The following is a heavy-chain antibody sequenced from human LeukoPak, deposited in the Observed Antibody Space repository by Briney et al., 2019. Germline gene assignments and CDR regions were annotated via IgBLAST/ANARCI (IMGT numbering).Heavy chain of an antibody. CDR1: GFTVSSNY. CDR3: AREGGPGSSGLIDY. Sequence: GGSLRLSCAASGFTVSSNYMSWVRQAPGKGLEWVSVIYSGGSTYYADSVKGRFTISRDNAKNSLYLQMNSLRAEDTAVYYCAREGGPGSSGLIDYWGQGTLVTVSS. D-gene: IGHD3-22*01. V-gene: IGHV3-53*01. CDR2: IYSGGST. J-gene: IGHJ4*02.